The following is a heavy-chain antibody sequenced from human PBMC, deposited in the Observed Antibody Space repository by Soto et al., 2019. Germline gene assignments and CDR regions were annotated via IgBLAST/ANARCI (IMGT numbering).Heavy chain of an antibody. CDR2: IRSDGTAT. V-gene: IGHV3-74*01. Sequence: EMQLVESGGGLVQPGGSLRLSCVASGFTFSNYWMHWVRQDPGMGLVWVSSIRSDGTATQYADSVNGRFTVSRDNTKNTLYLQMTSLRAEDTAVYCCAKDLSWGQCDYWGQGTLVTVSS. CDR1: GFTFSNYW. CDR3: AKDLSWGQCDY. J-gene: IGHJ4*02. D-gene: IGHD3-16*01.